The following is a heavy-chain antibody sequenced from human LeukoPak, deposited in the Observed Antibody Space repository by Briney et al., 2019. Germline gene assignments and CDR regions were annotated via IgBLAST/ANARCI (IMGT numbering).Heavy chain of an antibody. CDR3: ARGGSYRVLTTDY. J-gene: IGHJ4*02. V-gene: IGHV4-39*07. CDR1: GGSITIGSYY. CDR2: IYYSGST. Sequence: PSETLSLTCTISGGSITIGSYYWGWVRLPPGKGLEWIGSIYYSGSTYYNPSLKSRVTISVDTSKNQFSLKLSSVTAADTAVYYCARGGSYRVLTTDYWGQGTLVTVSS. D-gene: IGHD1-26*01.